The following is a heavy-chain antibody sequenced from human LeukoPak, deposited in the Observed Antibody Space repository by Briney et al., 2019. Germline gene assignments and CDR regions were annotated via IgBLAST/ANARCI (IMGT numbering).Heavy chain of an antibody. CDR3: ARDYGSGWYYFDY. V-gene: IGHV7-4-1*02. CDR2: IHTITGNP. D-gene: IGHD6-19*01. Sequence: ASVKVSCKASGYTFTSYGMNWVRLAPGQGLEYMGWIHTITGNPTYAQGFTGRFVFSLDTSVSTAYPQISSLKAEDTAVYYCARDYGSGWYYFDYWGQGTLVTVSS. CDR1: GYTFTSYG. J-gene: IGHJ4*02.